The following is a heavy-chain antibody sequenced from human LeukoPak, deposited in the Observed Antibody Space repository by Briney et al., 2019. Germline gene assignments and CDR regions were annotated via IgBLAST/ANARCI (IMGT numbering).Heavy chain of an antibody. J-gene: IGHJ4*02. CDR1: GGSISSYY. D-gene: IGHD3-3*01. CDR3: ARLDRSTPKDYDFWSGPGDY. Sequence: SETLSLTCTVSGGSISSYYWSWIRQPAGKGLEWIGRIYTSGSTNYNPSLKSRVTMSVDTSKNQFSLKLSSVTAADTAVYYCARLDRSTPKDYDFWSGPGDYWGQGTLVTVSS. V-gene: IGHV4-4*07. CDR2: IYTSGST.